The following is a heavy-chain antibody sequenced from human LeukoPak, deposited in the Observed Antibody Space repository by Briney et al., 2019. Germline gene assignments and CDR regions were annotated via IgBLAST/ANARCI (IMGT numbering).Heavy chain of an antibody. Sequence: ASVKVSCKASGYTFTNHYIHWVRQAPGQGLEWMGIINPSGGGTTYAQKFQGRVTMTRDTSTSTVYMDLSSLRSDDTAVCYCARERELRPPYFDYWGQGTLVTVSS. D-gene: IGHD1-26*01. CDR1: GYTFTNHY. CDR3: ARERELRPPYFDY. V-gene: IGHV1-46*01. J-gene: IGHJ4*02. CDR2: INPSGGGT.